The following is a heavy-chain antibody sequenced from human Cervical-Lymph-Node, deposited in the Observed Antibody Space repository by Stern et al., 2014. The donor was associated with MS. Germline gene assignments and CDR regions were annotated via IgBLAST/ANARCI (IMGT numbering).Heavy chain of an antibody. D-gene: IGHD6-13*01. CDR2: IYYSGSA. CDR3: ARGAAAGPFDY. V-gene: IGHV4-31*03. J-gene: IGHJ4*02. CDR1: GGSISSGGYY. Sequence: QVQLQESGPGLVKPSQTLSLTCTVSGGSISSGGYYWSWIRQHPGKGLEWIGYIYYSGSAYYNPSLKSRVTISVDTSNNQFSLKLSSVTAADTAVYFCARGAAAGPFDYWGQGILVTVSS.